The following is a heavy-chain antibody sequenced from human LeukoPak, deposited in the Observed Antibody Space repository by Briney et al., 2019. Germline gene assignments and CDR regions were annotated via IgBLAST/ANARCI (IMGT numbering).Heavy chain of an antibody. CDR3: ARGRDGPIAFDI. V-gene: IGHV3-21*01. CDR2: ISSSSYI. J-gene: IGHJ3*02. CDR1: GFTFSSYS. Sequence: GGSLRLSCAASGFTFSSYSMNWVRQAPGKGREWVSYISSSSYIYYADSVKGRFTISRDNAKNTLYLQMNSLRAEDTAVYYCARGRDGPIAFDIWGQGTMVTVSS.